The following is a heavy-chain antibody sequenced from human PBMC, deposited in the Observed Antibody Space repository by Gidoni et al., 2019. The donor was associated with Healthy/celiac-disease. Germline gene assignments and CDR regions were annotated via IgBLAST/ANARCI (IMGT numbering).Heavy chain of an antibody. V-gene: IGHV3-15*07. J-gene: IGHJ3*02. D-gene: IGHD3-10*01. CDR2: IKSKTDGGTT. CDR3: TTYYGSGSYYQSIYAFDI. Sequence: EVQLVESGGGLVKPGGSLRLSCAASVFTFRNAWMNWVRQAPGKGLGWVGRIKSKTDGGTTDYAAHVKGRFTISRDDSKNTLYLQMNSLKTEDTAVYYCTTYYGSGSYYQSIYAFDIWGQGTMVTVSS. CDR1: VFTFRNAW.